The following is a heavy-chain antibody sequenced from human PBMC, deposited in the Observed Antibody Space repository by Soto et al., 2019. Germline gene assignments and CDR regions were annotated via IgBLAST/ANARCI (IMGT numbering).Heavy chain of an antibody. CDR3: ARERYGSGSPFDS. CDR1: GGSIFSSSW. Sequence: QVQLQESGPGLVKPSGTLSLTCTVSGGSIFSSSWWSWVRQPPGKGLEWIGEIYHSGSKNYDPSLKSRVTITVDQSKNQFSLKLTSVTAADTAIYYCARERYGSGSPFDSWGQGSLVTVSS. V-gene: IGHV4-4*02. J-gene: IGHJ4*02. D-gene: IGHD3-10*01. CDR2: IYHSGSK.